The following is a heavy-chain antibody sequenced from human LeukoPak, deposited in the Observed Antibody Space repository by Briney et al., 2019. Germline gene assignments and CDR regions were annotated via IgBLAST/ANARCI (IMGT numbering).Heavy chain of an antibody. V-gene: IGHV3-73*01. J-gene: IGHJ4*02. CDR3: ARPCQYGSGTDYYFDS. CDR1: GFMFSGSP. CDR2: IRTKANTYPT. D-gene: IGHD3-10*01. Sequence: PPGGSLRLSCAASGFMFSGSPMHWVRQASGKGLEWVGHIRTKANTYPTIYAASVKGRFTISRDDSKNTAYLQMNSLKAEDTAVYYCARPCQYGSGTDYYFDSWGQGTLVTVSS.